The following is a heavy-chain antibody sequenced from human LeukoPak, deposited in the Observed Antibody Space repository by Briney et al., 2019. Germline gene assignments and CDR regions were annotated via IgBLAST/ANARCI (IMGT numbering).Heavy chain of an antibody. D-gene: IGHD3-22*01. CDR1: GVPFSNYG. J-gene: IGHJ3*02. CDR3: ARDQAHYFDTTGDAFDI. V-gene: IGHV3-48*04. Sequence: PGGSLRLSCAASGVPFSNYGMHWGRPAPGEGLGWGSYISSGSTTIDYADSVKGRFTISRDNAKNSLYLQMNSLRAEDTAIYYCARDQAHYFDTTGDAFDIWGQGTMVTVSS. CDR2: ISSGSTTI.